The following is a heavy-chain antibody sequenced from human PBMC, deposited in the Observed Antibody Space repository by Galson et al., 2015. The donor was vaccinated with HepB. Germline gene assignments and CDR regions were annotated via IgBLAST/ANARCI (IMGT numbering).Heavy chain of an antibody. J-gene: IGHJ4*02. V-gene: IGHV3-33*01. Sequence: SLRLSCAASGFTFSTYGMHWVRQAPGKGLEWMTSIWSDGTNKKYTDSVKGRFVISRDNSKNTLYLQMDSLRVEDTALYYCTRTDGATPFEYWGQGTLVSVSS. D-gene: IGHD1-26*01. CDR3: TRTDGATPFEY. CDR1: GFTFSTYG. CDR2: IWSDGTNK.